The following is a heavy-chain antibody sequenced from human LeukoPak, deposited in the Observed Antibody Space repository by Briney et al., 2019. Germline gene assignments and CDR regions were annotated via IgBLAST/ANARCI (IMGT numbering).Heavy chain of an antibody. CDR1: GFTFSDYY. V-gene: IGHV3-11*05. CDR3: ARGGHMITFGGVIEADY. CDR2: ISSSSSYT. J-gene: IGHJ4*02. D-gene: IGHD3-16*01. Sequence: GGSLILSCAASGFTFSDYYMSWIRQAPGKGLEWVSYISSSSSYTNYADSVKGRFTISRDNAKNSLYLQMNSLRAEDTAVYYCARGGHMITFGGVIEADYWGQGTLVTVSS.